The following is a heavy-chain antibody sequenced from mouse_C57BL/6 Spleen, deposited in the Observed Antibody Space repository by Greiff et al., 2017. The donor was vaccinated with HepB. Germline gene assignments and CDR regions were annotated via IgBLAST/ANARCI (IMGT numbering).Heavy chain of an antibody. CDR2: ISSGSSTT. D-gene: IGHD2-4*01. CDR1: GFTFSDYG. V-gene: IGHV5-17*01. CDR3: ASSSLYDYDGGIAY. Sequence: EVQRVESGGGLVKPGGSLKLSCAASGFTFSDYGMHWVRQAPEKGLEWVAYISSGSSTTYYADTVKGRFTISRDNAKNTLFLQMTSLRSEDTAMYYCASSSLYDYDGGIAYWGQGTLVTVSA. J-gene: IGHJ3*01.